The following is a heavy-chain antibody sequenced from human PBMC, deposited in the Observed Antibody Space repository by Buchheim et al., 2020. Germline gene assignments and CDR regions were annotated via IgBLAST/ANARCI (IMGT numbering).Heavy chain of an antibody. CDR3: ARRAYSSSWYPANYFDY. D-gene: IGHD6-13*01. CDR1: GGSFSGYS. J-gene: IGHJ4*02. Sequence: QVQLQQWGAGLLKPSETLSLTCAVYGGSFSGYSWSWIRQPPGKGLEWFGEINHSGSTTYNPSLTSRVTISVDPSQTPFSLKLSSVTAADTAVYYCARRAYSSSWYPANYFDYWGQGTL. CDR2: INHSGST. V-gene: IGHV4-34*01.